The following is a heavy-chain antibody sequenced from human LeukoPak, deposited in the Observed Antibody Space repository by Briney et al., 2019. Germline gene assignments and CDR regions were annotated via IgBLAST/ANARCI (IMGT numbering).Heavy chain of an antibody. Sequence: ASVKVSCKVSGYTLTELSMHWVRQAPGKGPEWMGGFDPEDGETIYAQKFQGRVTMTEDTSTDTAYMELSSLRSEDTAVYYCATRYAGGWDYYDSSGTFDYWGQGTLVTVSS. D-gene: IGHD3-22*01. CDR2: FDPEDGET. V-gene: IGHV1-24*01. CDR1: GYTLTELS. J-gene: IGHJ4*02. CDR3: ATRYAGGWDYYDSSGTFDY.